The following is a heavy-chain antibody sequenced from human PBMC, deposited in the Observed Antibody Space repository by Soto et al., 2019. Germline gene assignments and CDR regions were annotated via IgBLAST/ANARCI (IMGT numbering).Heavy chain of an antibody. CDR3: ARDRVAGIWGDAFDS. CDR2: INPYNANT. CDR1: GYTFTNHG. Sequence: QVQLVQSGTEVKKPGASVKVSCKTSGYTFTNHGINWVRQAPGQGLEWMGWINPYNANTNYAQKLQGRVTMTTDTSTTTADRDRRSRTSDDTAGYYCARDRVAGIWGDAFDSWGQGTVVTVSS. D-gene: IGHD3-16*01. J-gene: IGHJ3*02. V-gene: IGHV1-18*04.